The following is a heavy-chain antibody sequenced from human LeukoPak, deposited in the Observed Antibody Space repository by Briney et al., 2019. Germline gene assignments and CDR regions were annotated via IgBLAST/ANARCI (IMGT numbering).Heavy chain of an antibody. V-gene: IGHV4-39*01. CDR2: IYYSGST. Sequence: PSGTLSLTCTVSGGSISSSSYYWGWIRQPPGKGLEWIGSIYYSGSTYYNPSLKSRVTISVDTSKNQFSLKLSSVIAADTAVYYCARQTYYYDSSGDNWFDPWGQGTLVTVSS. D-gene: IGHD3-22*01. J-gene: IGHJ5*02. CDR1: GGSISSSSYY. CDR3: ARQTYYYDSSGDNWFDP.